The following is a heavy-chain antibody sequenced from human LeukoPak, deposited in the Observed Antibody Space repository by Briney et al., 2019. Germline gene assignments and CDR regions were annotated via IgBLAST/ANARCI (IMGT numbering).Heavy chain of an antibody. CDR3: ARDPPGCSGGSCYPSYYFDY. Sequence: ASVKVSFKASGYTFTSYYMHWVRQAPGQGLEWMGIINPSGGSTSYAQKFQGRVTKTRDTSTSTVYMELSSLRSEDTAVYYCARDPPGCSGGSCYPSYYFDYWGQGTLVTVSS. J-gene: IGHJ4*02. CDR2: INPSGGST. CDR1: GYTFTSYY. D-gene: IGHD2-15*01. V-gene: IGHV1-46*01.